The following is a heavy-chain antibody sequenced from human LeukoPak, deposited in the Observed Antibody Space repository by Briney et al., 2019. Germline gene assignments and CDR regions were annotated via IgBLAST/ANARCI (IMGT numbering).Heavy chain of an antibody. D-gene: IGHD6-13*01. CDR2: ISWNGGRI. J-gene: IGHJ3*02. CDR1: GFTFGDYA. CDR3: AKDEYSSPHGAFDI. Sequence: GGSLRLSCAASGFTFGDYAMHWVRQTPGKGLEWVSGISWNGGRIVYADSVEGRFIISRDNAKNSLYLQMNSLRVEDMAFYYCAKDEYSSPHGAFDIWGQGTMVTVSS. V-gene: IGHV3-9*03.